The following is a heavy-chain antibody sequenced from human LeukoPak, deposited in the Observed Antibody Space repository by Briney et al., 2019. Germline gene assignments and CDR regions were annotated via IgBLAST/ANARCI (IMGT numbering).Heavy chain of an antibody. CDR2: ISGGGGST. J-gene: IGHJ4*02. CDR3: AKGGKWDVTPFDY. V-gene: IGHV3-23*01. Sequence: GGSLRLSCTASGFTFSSYWMNWVRQAPGKGLEWVSTISGGGGSTYYADSVKGRFTISRDNSKNTLYLQVNSLRAEDTAVYYCAKGGKWDVTPFDYWGQGTLVTVSS. D-gene: IGHD1-26*01. CDR1: GFTFSSYW.